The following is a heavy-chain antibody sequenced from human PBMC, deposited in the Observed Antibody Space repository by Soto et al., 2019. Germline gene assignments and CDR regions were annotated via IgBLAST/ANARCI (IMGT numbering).Heavy chain of an antibody. CDR1: GFSVSSNY. J-gene: IGHJ4*02. CDR2: IYSGGDT. Sequence: EVQLVETGGGLIQPGGSLRLSCAASGFSVSSNYMNWVRQSPGKGLEWVSVIYSGGDTHYTDSVKGRFTVSRDTSENTLFLEMKSLRAEDTAIYYCARDPFSQYSHETSGVHNWGLGTLVTVSS. V-gene: IGHV3-53*02. CDR3: ARDPFSQYSHETSGVHN. D-gene: IGHD3-22*01.